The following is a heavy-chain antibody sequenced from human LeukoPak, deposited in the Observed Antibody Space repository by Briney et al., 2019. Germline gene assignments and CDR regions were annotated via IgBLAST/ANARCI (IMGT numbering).Heavy chain of an antibody. J-gene: IGHJ5*02. Sequence: GGSLRLSCAASGFTFSSYWMSWVRQAPGKGLEWVASIKQDGSEKYYVDSVKGRFTISRDNAKNSLYPQMNSLRAEDTALYYCARAPGEGWFDPWSQGTLVTVSS. V-gene: IGHV3-7*01. CDR1: GFTFSSYW. CDR3: ARAPGEGWFDP. D-gene: IGHD4-17*01. CDR2: IKQDGSEK.